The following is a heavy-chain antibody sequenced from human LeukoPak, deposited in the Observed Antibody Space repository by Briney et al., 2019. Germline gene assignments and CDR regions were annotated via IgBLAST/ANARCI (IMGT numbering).Heavy chain of an antibody. J-gene: IGHJ3*02. Sequence: PVGSLRLSCAASVLTVSSNYMTSVRQAPGKGVEWVSVIYTGGITFYAASVKGRFTISRDNSKNTLYLQMNSLRAEDTAVYYCARDYYGSGTYSAFDIWGQGTMVTVSS. CDR2: IYTGGIT. CDR3: ARDYYGSGTYSAFDI. V-gene: IGHV3-53*01. D-gene: IGHD3-10*01. CDR1: VLTVSSNY.